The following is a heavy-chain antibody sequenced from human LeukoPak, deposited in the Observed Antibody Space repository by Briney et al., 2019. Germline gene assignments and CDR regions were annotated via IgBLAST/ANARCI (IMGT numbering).Heavy chain of an antibody. J-gene: IGHJ4*02. CDR1: GGSISSGSYY. V-gene: IGHV4-61*02. CDR3: ARDLPTYYYGSGSSYDY. CDR2: IYTSGST. D-gene: IGHD3-10*01. Sequence: SETLSLTCTVSGGSISSGSYYWSWIRQPAGKGLEWIGRIYTSGSTNYNPSLKSRVTISVDTSKNQFSLKLSSVTAADTAVYYCARDLPTYYYGSGSSYDYSGQGTLVTVSS.